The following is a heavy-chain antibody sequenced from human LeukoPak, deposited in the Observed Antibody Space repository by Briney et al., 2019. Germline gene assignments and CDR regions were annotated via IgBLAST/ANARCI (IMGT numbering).Heavy chain of an antibody. CDR2: VTSGRST. CDR3: ARESVAGMGRWFDP. CDR1: GFTFSSYG. J-gene: IGHJ5*02. Sequence: GGSLRLSCAASGFTFSSYGMSWVRQAPGKGLEWVSAVTSGRSTYYADSVKGRFTISRDNAKNSLYLQMNSLRAEDTAVYYCARESVAGMGRWFDPWGQGTLVTVSS. D-gene: IGHD6-19*01. V-gene: IGHV3-21*01.